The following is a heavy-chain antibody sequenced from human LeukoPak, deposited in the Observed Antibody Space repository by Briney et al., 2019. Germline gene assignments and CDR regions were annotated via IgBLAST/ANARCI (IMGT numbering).Heavy chain of an antibody. D-gene: IGHD3-10*01. J-gene: IGHJ4*02. CDR3: ARDGPLTYYYGSGSYYNY. CDR1: GFTFSSYA. CDR2: ISYDGSNK. V-gene: IGHV3-30*04. Sequence: PGGSLRLSCAASGFTFSSYAMHWVRQAPGKGLEWVAVISYDGSNKYYADSVKGRFTISRDNSKNTLYLQMNSLRAEYTAVYYCARDGPLTYYYGSGSYYNYWAQGTLVTVSS.